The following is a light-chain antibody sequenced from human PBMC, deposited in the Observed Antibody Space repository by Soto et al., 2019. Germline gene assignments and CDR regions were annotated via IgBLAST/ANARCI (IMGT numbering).Light chain of an antibody. Sequence: AIRMTQSPSSFSASTGDRVTITCRASQGISSYLAWYQQKPGKAPKLLIYAASTLQSGVPSRYSGSGSGTEFTLTISCLQSEDFETYYCQQYYSYPITFGQGTRLEIK. CDR3: QQYYSYPIT. CDR2: AAS. J-gene: IGKJ5*01. V-gene: IGKV1-8*01. CDR1: QGISSY.